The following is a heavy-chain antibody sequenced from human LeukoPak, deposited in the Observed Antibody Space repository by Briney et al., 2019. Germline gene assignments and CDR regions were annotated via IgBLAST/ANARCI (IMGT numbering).Heavy chain of an antibody. V-gene: IGHV3-7*02. D-gene: IGHD2-2*01. CDR2: IKHDGGEK. CDR1: GFTFTDYW. CDR3: ARSIVVPAAISGAFDI. Sequence: GGSLRLSCAASGFTFTDYWMSWVRQAPGKGLEWVANIKHDGGEKYYVDSVKGRFTISRDNAKNSLYLQMNSLRAEDTALYYCARSIVVPAAISGAFDIWGQGTIVTVSS. J-gene: IGHJ3*02.